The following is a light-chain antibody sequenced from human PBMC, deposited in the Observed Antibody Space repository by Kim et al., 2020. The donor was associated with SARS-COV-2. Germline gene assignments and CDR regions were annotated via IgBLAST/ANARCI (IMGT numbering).Light chain of an antibody. CDR2: RAS. V-gene: IGKV3-15*01. CDR3: QQYNTRPPLT. Sequence: EIVMTQSPATLSVSPGERATLSCRASQTINNNLAWYQQKPGQPPSLLTYRASTRATGIPARFSGSGSGTEFTLTISSLQSEDFAVYYCQQYNTRPPLTFGGGTKVDIK. J-gene: IGKJ4*01. CDR1: QTINNN.